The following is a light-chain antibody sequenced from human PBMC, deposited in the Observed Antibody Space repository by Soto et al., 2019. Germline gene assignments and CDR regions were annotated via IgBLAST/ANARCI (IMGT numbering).Light chain of an antibody. V-gene: IGLV1-40*01. CDR3: QSYDDSLSGWV. CDR2: GNS. Sequence: QSVLTQPPSVSGAPGQRVTISCTGSSSNIGAGHALHWYQHLPGAAPKLLMYGNSDRPSGVPDRFSGSKSGTSASLAITGLQPEDQADYYCQSYDDSLSGWVFGGGTKLTVL. J-gene: IGLJ3*02. CDR1: SSNIGAGHA.